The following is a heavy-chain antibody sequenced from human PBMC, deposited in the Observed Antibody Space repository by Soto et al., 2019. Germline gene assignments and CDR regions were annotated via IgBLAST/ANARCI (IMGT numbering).Heavy chain of an antibody. CDR1: GGSFSGYY. Sequence: QVQLQQWGAGLLKPSETLSLTCAVYGGSFSGYYWNWIRQPPGKGLEWIGEINHSGSTNYNPSLKRRVTISVDPSKNQFSLKLSSVTAAATAVYYCARGWGTIFDYWGQGTLVTVSS. D-gene: IGHD7-27*01. V-gene: IGHV4-34*01. CDR2: INHSGST. CDR3: ARGWGTIFDY. J-gene: IGHJ4*02.